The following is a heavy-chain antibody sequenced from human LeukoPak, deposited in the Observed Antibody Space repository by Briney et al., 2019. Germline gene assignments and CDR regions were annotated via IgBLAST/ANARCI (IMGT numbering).Heavy chain of an antibody. CDR2: ISSSSSYI. V-gene: IGHV3-21*01. CDR3: ARDAGPTDYDSSGMFDY. CDR1: GFTFSSYS. D-gene: IGHD3-22*01. J-gene: IGHJ4*02. Sequence: GGSLRLSCAASGFTFSSYSMNWVRQAPGKGLEWVSSISSSSSYIYYADSVKGRFTISRDNAKNSLYLQMNSLRAEDTAVYYCARDAGPTDYDSSGMFDYWGQGTLVTVSS.